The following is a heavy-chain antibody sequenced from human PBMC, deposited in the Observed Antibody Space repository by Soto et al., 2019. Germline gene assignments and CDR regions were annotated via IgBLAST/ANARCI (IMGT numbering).Heavy chain of an antibody. J-gene: IGHJ5*02. CDR3: ARSGLALPYSASHWFDP. D-gene: IGHD3-22*01. V-gene: IGHV3-21*01. CDR2: ISDSGHYI. Sequence: PGGSLRLSCPASGFTFSTYVMNWGRQAPGKGLEWLSSISDSGHYIYYADSVKGRFTISRDNAKNSLFLQMNSLRGEDTAVYYCARSGLALPYSASHWFDPWGHGTLVTVXS. CDR1: GFTFSTYV.